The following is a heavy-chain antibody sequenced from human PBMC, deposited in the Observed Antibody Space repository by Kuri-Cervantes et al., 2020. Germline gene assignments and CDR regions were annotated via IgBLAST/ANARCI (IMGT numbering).Heavy chain of an antibody. Sequence: LALTYASSGFTFSSYSMNWVRQASGKGLEWVSSISSSSSYIYYADSVKGRFTISRDDSKHTLYLQMNSLRAEDKDVYYCAKAEKVWFGEFITPYYYYYGMDVWGQGTTVTVSS. CDR1: GFTFSSYS. J-gene: IGHJ6*02. D-gene: IGHD3-10*01. V-gene: IGHV3-21*04. CDR3: AKAEKVWFGEFITPYYYYYGMDV. CDR2: ISSSSSYI.